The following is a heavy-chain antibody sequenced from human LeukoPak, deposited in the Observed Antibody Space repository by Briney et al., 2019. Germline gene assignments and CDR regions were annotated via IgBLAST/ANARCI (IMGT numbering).Heavy chain of an antibody. CDR2: IIPIFATA. J-gene: IGHJ3*02. CDR3: ATERGYCSSNGCYGAFDI. D-gene: IGHD2-2*01. CDR1: GGTFSSYG. V-gene: IGHV1-69*13. Sequence: SVKVSCKPSGGTFSSYGITWVRQAPGQGLEWMGGIIPIFATANYAQKFQGRVTITADESTSTAYMELSSLRSEDTAVYYCATERGYCSSNGCYGAFDIWGQGTTVTVSS.